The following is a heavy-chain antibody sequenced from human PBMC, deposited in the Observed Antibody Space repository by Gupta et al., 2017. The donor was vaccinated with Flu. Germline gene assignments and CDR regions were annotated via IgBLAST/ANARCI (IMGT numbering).Heavy chain of an antibody. V-gene: IGHV4-61*02. CDR3: ARVRSGGNWFDS. Sequence: QVRLQESGPGRVKPLQTLSLTFTVSGDSVSSGDYYWNWVRQPAGKGLEWIGRIYASGATYYNAALNSRVTMSIETSKNQLSLKLISVTAADTAVYYCARVRSGGNWFDSWGQGTLVTVSS. CDR1: GDSVSSGDYY. J-gene: IGHJ5*01. D-gene: IGHD2-15*01. CDR2: IYASGAT.